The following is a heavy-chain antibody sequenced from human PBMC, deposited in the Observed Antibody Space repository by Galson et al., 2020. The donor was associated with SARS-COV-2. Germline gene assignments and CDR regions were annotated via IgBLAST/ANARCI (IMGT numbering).Heavy chain of an antibody. J-gene: IGHJ4*02. CDR2: ISYDGSNK. CDR3: ASEITMIVVY. D-gene: IGHD3-22*01. Sequence: GESLKISCAASGFTFSSYGMHWVRQAPGKWLEWVAVISYDGSNKYYADSVKGRFTISRDNSKNTLYLQMSSLRAEDTAVYYCASEITMIVVYWGQGTLVTVSS. CDR1: GFTFSSYG. V-gene: IGHV3-30*03.